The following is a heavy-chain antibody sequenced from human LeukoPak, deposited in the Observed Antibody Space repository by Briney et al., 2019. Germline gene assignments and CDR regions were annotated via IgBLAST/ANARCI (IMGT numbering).Heavy chain of an antibody. CDR2: IYPGDSDT. CDR3: ARVYDYVWGSYRSSPDY. CDR1: GYSFTSYW. D-gene: IGHD3-16*02. Sequence: GESLKISCKGSGYSFTSYWIGWVRQMPGKGLEWMGIIYPGDSDTRYSPSFQGQVTISADKSISTAYLQWSSLKASDTAMYYCARVYDYVWGSYRSSPDYWGQGTLVTVSS. J-gene: IGHJ4*02. V-gene: IGHV5-51*01.